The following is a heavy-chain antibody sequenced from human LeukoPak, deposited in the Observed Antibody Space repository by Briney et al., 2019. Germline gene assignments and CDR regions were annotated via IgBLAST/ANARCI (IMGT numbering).Heavy chain of an antibody. J-gene: IGHJ4*02. CDR3: ARDLGVGATTGPLGY. V-gene: IGHV3-21*01. CDR2: ISSSSSYI. CDR1: GFTFSSYS. D-gene: IGHD1-26*01. Sequence: PGGSLRLSCAASGFTFSSYSMNWVRQAPGKGREWVSSISSSSSYIYYADSVKGRFTISRDNAKNSLYLQMNSLRAADTAVYYCARDLGVGATTGPLGYWGQGTLVTVSS.